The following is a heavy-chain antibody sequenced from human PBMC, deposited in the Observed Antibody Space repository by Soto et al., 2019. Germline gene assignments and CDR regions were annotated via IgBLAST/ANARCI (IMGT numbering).Heavy chain of an antibody. Sequence: PGGSLRLSCAASGFTFSGYAMSWVRQAPGKGLEWVSAISGSGGSTYYADSVKGRFTISRDNSKNTLYLQMNSLRAEDTAVYYCAKEGRGGATLNYYYGMDVWGQGTTVTVSS. J-gene: IGHJ6*02. CDR1: GFTFSGYA. CDR3: AKEGRGGATLNYYYGMDV. V-gene: IGHV3-23*01. D-gene: IGHD1-26*01. CDR2: ISGSGGST.